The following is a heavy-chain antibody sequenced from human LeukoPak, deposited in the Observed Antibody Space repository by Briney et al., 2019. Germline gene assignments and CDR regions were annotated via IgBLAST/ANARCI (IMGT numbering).Heavy chain of an antibody. CDR2: INSDGTST. D-gene: IGHD1-26*01. CDR1: GFTFSSYD. CDR3: SRATLGAGDY. Sequence: QPGGSLRLSCAASGFTFSSYDMSWVRQAPGKGLVWVSLINSDGTSTTYADSVKGRFTISRDNTKNTLYLQMNGLRDEDTAVYYCSRATLGAGDYWGQGTLVTVSS. J-gene: IGHJ4*02. V-gene: IGHV3-74*01.